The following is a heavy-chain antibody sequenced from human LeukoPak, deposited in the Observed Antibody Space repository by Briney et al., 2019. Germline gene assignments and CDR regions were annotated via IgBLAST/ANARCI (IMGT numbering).Heavy chain of an antibody. D-gene: IGHD6-19*01. CDR3: ARQEWLGRKSDY. CDR2: IHPGDSDT. J-gene: IGHJ4*02. V-gene: IGHV5-51*01. CDR1: GFTFTNCW. Sequence: GESLKISCKGSGFTFTNCWIAWVRQMPGKGLEWMGIIHPGDSDTRYSPSVQGQVTISVDKSISTAYLQWSSMKASDTAMYYCARQEWLGRKSDYWGQGTLVTVSS.